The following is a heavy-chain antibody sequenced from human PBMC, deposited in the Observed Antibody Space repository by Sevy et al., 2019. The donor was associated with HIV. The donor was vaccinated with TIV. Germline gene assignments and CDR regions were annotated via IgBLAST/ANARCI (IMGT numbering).Heavy chain of an antibody. CDR3: ARGLVGANLGTDY. CDR2: ISFSSNYT. D-gene: IGHD1-26*01. Sequence: GGSLRLSCEASGFTFSSYEMNWVRQAPGKGLEWVSYISFSSNYTMYADSVTGRFTISRDNAKNSLYLQMNSLRAEDTAVYYCARGLVGANLGTDYWGQGSLVTVSS. CDR1: GFTFSSYE. V-gene: IGHV3-21*05. J-gene: IGHJ4*02.